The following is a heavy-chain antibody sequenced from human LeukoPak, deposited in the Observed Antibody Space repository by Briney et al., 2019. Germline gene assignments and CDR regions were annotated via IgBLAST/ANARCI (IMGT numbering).Heavy chain of an antibody. V-gene: IGHV3-48*03. Sequence: GGSLRLSCAASGFTFSSYEMNWVRRAPGKGLEWVSYISSSGSTIYYADSVKGRFTISRDNAKNSLYLQMNSLRAEDTAVYYCARAGAAFDIWGQGTMVTVSS. CDR2: ISSSGSTI. J-gene: IGHJ3*02. CDR3: ARAGAAFDI. CDR1: GFTFSSYE.